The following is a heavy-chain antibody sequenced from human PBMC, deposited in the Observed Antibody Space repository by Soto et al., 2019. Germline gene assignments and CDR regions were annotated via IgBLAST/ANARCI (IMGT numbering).Heavy chain of an antibody. D-gene: IGHD3-10*01. J-gene: IGHJ4*02. CDR2: ISYDGSNK. CDR3: ARESQVRGVIITAFDY. V-gene: IGHV3-30-3*01. Sequence: GGSLRLSCAASGLTLSSYAMHFFRRGPVKGLEWVSVISYDGSNKYYADSVKGRFTISRDNSKNTLYLQMNSLRAEDTAVYYCARESQVRGVIITAFDYWGQGPLVTVSS. CDR1: GLTLSSYA.